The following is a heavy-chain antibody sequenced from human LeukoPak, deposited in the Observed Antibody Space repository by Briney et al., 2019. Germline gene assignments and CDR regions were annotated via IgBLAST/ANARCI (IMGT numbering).Heavy chain of an antibody. CDR2: INHSGST. V-gene: IGHV4-34*01. J-gene: IGHJ4*02. D-gene: IGHD1-26*01. Sequence: SETLSLTCAVYGGSFSGYYWSWIRQPPGKGLEWIGEINHSGSTNYNPSLKNRVTISVDTSKNQFSLKLSSVTAADTAVYYCARRPLLGASYYFDYWGQGTLVTVSS. CDR1: GGSFSGYY. CDR3: ARRPLLGASYYFDY.